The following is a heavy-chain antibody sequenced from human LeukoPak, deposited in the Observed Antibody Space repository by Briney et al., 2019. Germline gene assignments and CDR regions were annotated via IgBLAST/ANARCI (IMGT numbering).Heavy chain of an antibody. J-gene: IGHJ4*02. V-gene: IGHV4-30-4*01. CDR3: ASYYCSGGNCHFHY. Sequence: PSETLSLTCTVSGDSISSGDYYWTWIRQPPGKGLEWIGYIYFTGTTYYNPSLKSRVTISVDTSKNQFSLKLSSVTAADTAVYYCASYYCSGGNCHFHYWGQGTLVTVSS. CDR1: GDSISSGDYY. CDR2: IYFTGTT. D-gene: IGHD2-15*01.